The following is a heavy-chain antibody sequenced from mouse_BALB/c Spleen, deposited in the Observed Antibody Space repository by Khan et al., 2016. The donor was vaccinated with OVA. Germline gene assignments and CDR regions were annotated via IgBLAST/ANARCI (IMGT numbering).Heavy chain of an antibody. V-gene: IGHV1-18*01. CDR3: ARDAVRY. D-gene: IGHD2-14*01. CDR2: INPKNGDT. CDR1: GYTFPEFT. J-gene: IGHJ4*01. Sequence: VQLKESGPELVKPGASVKISCKTSGYTFPEFTVHWVKQSLGKSLDWIGVINPKNGDTAYNQKFKGKATLTVDKSSSTAYMEFRSLTSEDSAVYYCARDAVRYWGQGTSVTVAS.